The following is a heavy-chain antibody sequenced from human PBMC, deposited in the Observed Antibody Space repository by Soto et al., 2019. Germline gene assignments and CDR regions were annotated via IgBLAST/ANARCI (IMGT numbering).Heavy chain of an antibody. D-gene: IGHD3-3*01. Sequence: SETLFLTCTVSGDSMSSFTYWTWVRQPPGKGLEWIGEIYQSGSTNYNPSLKSRVNISADKSNNQFSLRLSSVTAADTAVYYCARNYYDFWSGYSAHYYYGMDVWGQGTTVTVSS. CDR1: GDSMSSFTY. V-gene: IGHV4-4*02. CDR2: IYQSGST. CDR3: ARNYYDFWSGYSAHYYYGMDV. J-gene: IGHJ6*02.